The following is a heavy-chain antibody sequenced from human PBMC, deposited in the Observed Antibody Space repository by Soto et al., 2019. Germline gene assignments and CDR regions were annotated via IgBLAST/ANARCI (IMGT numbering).Heavy chain of an antibody. CDR1: GGSISNYY. V-gene: IGHV4-59*12. Sequence: SSETLSLTCTVSGGSISNYYWSWLRQPPGKGLEWFGYIYYSGSTNYNPSLKSRVTISVDKSKNQFSLKLSSVTAADTAMYYCARATMGASSWPFDYWGQGTLVTVSS. CDR2: IYYSGST. D-gene: IGHD6-13*01. CDR3: ARATMGASSWPFDY. J-gene: IGHJ4*02.